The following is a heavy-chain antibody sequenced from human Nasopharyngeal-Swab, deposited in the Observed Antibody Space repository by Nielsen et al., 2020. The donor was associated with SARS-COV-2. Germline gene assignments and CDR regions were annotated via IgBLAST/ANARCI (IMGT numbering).Heavy chain of an antibody. D-gene: IGHD2-2*01. Sequence: GGSLKISCEASGFSFPTHGMHWVRQAPGKRPEWVALIWFDGSNKYFADSVKGRFTISRDNSKNTVYLLMSSLRAEDTAVYYCARDPGAFAEVVAWFDPWGQGTLVTVSS. V-gene: IGHV3-33*01. J-gene: IGHJ5*02. CDR2: IWFDGSNK. CDR3: ARDPGAFAEVVAWFDP. CDR1: GFSFPTHG.